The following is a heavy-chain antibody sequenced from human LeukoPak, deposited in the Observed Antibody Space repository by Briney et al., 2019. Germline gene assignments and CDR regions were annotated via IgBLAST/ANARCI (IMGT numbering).Heavy chain of an antibody. D-gene: IGHD1-26*01. CDR2: MNPNSGNT. CDR1: GGTFSSYA. CDR3: ARARGYYVKDY. Sequence: ASVKVSCKASGGTFSSYAISWVRQAPGQGLEWMGWMNPNSGNTGYAQKFQGRVTMTRNTSISTAYMELSSLRSEDTAVYYCARARGYYVKDYWGQGTLVTVSS. V-gene: IGHV1-8*02. J-gene: IGHJ4*02.